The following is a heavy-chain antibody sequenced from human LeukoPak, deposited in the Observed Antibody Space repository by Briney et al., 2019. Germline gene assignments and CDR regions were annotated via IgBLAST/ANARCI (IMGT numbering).Heavy chain of an antibody. V-gene: IGHV4-59*01. D-gene: IGHD6-13*01. Sequence: SETLSLTCTVSGGSISSYYWSWIRQPPGKGLEWIGYIYYSGSTNYNPSLKSRVTISADTSKNQFSLKLSSVTAADTAVYYCARDLYSSSWLNYFDYWGQGTLVTVSS. CDR1: GGSISSYY. CDR3: ARDLYSSSWLNYFDY. CDR2: IYYSGST. J-gene: IGHJ4*02.